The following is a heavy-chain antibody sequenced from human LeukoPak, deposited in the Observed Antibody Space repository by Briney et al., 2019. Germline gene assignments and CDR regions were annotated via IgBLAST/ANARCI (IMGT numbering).Heavy chain of an antibody. D-gene: IGHD3-16*01. CDR1: GGSLSYYY. CDR2: INDSGST. J-gene: IGHJ4*02. Sequence: SETLSLTCTVSGGSLSYYYWSWIRQPPGKGLEWIGYINDSGSTNYKPSLKRRVTISVDTSKNQFSLKLSSVTAADTAVYYCARDLGGYNPYYFDYWGQGTLVTVSS. CDR3: ARDLGGYNPYYFDY. V-gene: IGHV4-59*01.